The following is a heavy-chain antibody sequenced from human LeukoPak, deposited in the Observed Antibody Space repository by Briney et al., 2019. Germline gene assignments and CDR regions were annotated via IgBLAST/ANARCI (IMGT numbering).Heavy chain of an antibody. CDR3: ARGPMRFGELLDFDY. CDR1: GYSFTSYW. J-gene: IGHJ4*02. D-gene: IGHD3-10*01. CDR2: IYPGDSDT. V-gene: IGHV5-51*01. Sequence: GESLKISCKGSGYSFTSYWIGWVRQMPGKGLEWMGIIYPGDSDTRYSPSFQGQVTISADKSISTAYLQWSSLKASDTAMYYCARGPMRFGELLDFDYWGQGTLVTVSS.